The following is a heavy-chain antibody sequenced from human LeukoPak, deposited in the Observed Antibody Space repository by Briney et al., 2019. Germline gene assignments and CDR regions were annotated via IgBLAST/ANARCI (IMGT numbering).Heavy chain of an antibody. CDR1: GFTVSSNY. J-gene: IGHJ4*02. CDR3: ASQTAY. Sequence: QPGGSLRLSRAASGFTVSSNYMSWVRQAPGKGLEWVSVIYSGGSTYYADSVKGRFTISRDNSKNTLYLQMNSLRAEDTAVYYCASQTAYWGQGTLVTVSS. V-gene: IGHV3-66*02. CDR2: IYSGGST.